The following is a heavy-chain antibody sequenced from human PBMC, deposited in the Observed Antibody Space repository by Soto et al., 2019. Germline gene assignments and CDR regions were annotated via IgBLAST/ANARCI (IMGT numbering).Heavy chain of an antibody. CDR1: GYSFTSYW. V-gene: IGHV5-51*01. Sequence: GESLKISCKGSGYSFTSYWIGWVRQMPGKGLEWMGIIYPGDSDTRYSPSFQGQVTISADKSISTAYLQWSSLKASDTAMYYCARKLRAAAGTHWFDPWGQGTLVTVSS. J-gene: IGHJ5*02. D-gene: IGHD6-13*01. CDR3: ARKLRAAAGTHWFDP. CDR2: IYPGDSDT.